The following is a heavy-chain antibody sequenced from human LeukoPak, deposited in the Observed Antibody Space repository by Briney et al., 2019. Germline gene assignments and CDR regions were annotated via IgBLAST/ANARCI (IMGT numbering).Heavy chain of an antibody. Sequence: GGSLRLSCAASGFTFSSYWMSWVRQAPGKGLEWVANIKQDGSEKYYVDSVKGRFTISRDNAKNSLYLQMNSLRAEDTAVYYCARGRSEYYYGSGSSHWGQGTLVTVSS. J-gene: IGHJ4*02. CDR3: ARGRSEYYYGSGSSH. CDR1: GFTFSSYW. CDR2: IKQDGSEK. D-gene: IGHD3-10*01. V-gene: IGHV3-7*01.